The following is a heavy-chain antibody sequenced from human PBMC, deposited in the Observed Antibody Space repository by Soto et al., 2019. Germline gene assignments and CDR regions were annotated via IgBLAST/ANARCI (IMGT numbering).Heavy chain of an antibody. CDR3: AREYCSSTSCYEKALDY. Sequence: GASVKVSCKASGYTFTGYYMHWVRQAPGQGLEWMGWINPNSGGTNYAQKFQGWVTMTRDTSISTAYMELSRLRSDDTAVYYCAREYCSSTSCYEKALDYWGQGTLVTVSS. J-gene: IGHJ4*02. CDR1: GYTFTGYY. V-gene: IGHV1-2*04. CDR2: INPNSGGT. D-gene: IGHD2-2*01.